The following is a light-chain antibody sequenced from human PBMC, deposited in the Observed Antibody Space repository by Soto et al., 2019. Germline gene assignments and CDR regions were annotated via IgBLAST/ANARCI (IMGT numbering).Light chain of an antibody. CDR3: QQYGSSPIA. Sequence: ESVLTQYPGTQPLSPWQRATLSCRASQSVSRSYLPWYQQQPGQAPRLLIYGASSSATGIPDRFSGSGSGTDFSLTISRLEPEDFAVYYLQQYGSSPIAFGQGTRLEI. CDR2: GAS. CDR1: QSVSRSY. J-gene: IGKJ5*01. V-gene: IGKV3-20*01.